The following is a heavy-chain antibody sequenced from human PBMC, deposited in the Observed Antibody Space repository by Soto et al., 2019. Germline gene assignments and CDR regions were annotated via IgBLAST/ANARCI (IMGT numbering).Heavy chain of an antibody. J-gene: IGHJ5*02. Sequence: GGSLRLSCSASGFTFSCYGIHWGRQAPGEGLEWVTFISYDGSTKYYADSVKGRFTISRDNSKNTLYLQMSSLRPEDTAVYYCAKDLLIRGVVYDHSGSDPWGQGTLVTVSS. CDR3: AKDLLIRGVVYDHSGSDP. CDR2: ISYDGSTK. D-gene: IGHD3-10*01. V-gene: IGHV3-30*18. CDR1: GFTFSCYG.